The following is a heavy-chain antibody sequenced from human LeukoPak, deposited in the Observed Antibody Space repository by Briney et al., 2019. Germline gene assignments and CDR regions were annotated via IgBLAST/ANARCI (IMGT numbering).Heavy chain of an antibody. Sequence: GGSLRLSCAASGFTYSHHGMHWVRQAPGKGLEWVAVIWSDGTEKYYGDAVKGRFTISRDNSRNTLYLQMNSLRGEDTAVYYCAKDAQRGFDYSNSLEYWGQGTLVTVSS. V-gene: IGHV3-33*06. CDR1: GFTYSHHG. CDR3: AKDAQRGFDYSNSLEY. D-gene: IGHD4-11*01. J-gene: IGHJ4*02. CDR2: IWSDGTEK.